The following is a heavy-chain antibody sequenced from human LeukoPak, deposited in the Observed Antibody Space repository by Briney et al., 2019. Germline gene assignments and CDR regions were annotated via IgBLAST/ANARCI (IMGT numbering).Heavy chain of an antibody. CDR2: INHSGST. CDR1: GVSFSGYY. D-gene: IGHD1-26*01. V-gene: IGHV4-34*01. Sequence: TSETLSLTCAVYGVSFSGYYWSWIRQPPGKGLEWIGEINHSGSTNYNPSLKSRVTISVDTSKNQFSLKLSSVTAADTAVYYCARWEPPYYYGMDVWGQGTTVTVSS. CDR3: ARWEPPYYYGMDV. J-gene: IGHJ6*02.